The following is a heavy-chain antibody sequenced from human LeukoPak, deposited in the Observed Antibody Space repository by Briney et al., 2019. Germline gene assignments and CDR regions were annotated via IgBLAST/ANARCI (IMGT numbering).Heavy chain of an antibody. Sequence: SETLSLTCAVAGYSISSGYYWGWIRQPPGKGLEWIGSIFHSGSTYNPSLKSRVTISVDTSKNQFSLKLSSVTAADTAVYYCARGQGYYYDFWSGYYMGYWGQGTLVTVSS. CDR3: ARGQGYYYDFWSGYYMGY. D-gene: IGHD3-3*01. CDR2: IFHSGST. J-gene: IGHJ4*02. CDR1: GYSISSGYY. V-gene: IGHV4-38-2*01.